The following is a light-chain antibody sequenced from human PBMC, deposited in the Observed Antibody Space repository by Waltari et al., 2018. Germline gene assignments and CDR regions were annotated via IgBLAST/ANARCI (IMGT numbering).Light chain of an antibody. Sequence: QSALTQPASVSGSPGRSSTISSTGTSSDVGGYNYVSWYQQHPGKAPKLMIYEVSNRPSGVSNRFSGSKSGNTASLTISGLQAEDEADYYCSSYTSSSTVVFGGGTKLTIL. J-gene: IGLJ2*01. CDR1: SSDVGGYNY. V-gene: IGLV2-14*01. CDR3: SSYTSSSTVV. CDR2: EVS.